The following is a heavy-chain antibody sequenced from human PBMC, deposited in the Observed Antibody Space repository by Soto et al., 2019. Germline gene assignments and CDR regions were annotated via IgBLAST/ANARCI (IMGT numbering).Heavy chain of an antibody. CDR3: ARDLNSYYFDF. D-gene: IGHD4-4*01. CDR2: INSDGSST. Sequence: EVQLVESGGGLVQPGGSLRLSCAASGFSFSSYWMHWVRQAPGKGLVWVSRINSDGSSTNYADSVKGRFTISRDNAKNTLYLQMNSLRAEDTAVYFCARDLNSYYFDFWGQGTLVTVSS. V-gene: IGHV3-74*01. CDR1: GFSFSSYW. J-gene: IGHJ4*02.